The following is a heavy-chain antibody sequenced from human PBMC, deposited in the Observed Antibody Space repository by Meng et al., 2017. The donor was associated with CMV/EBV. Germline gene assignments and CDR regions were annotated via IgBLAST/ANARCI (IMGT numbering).Heavy chain of an antibody. CDR1: GFALDDYG. CDR2: INWNGGST. D-gene: IGHD6-13*01. CDR3: ARVAAAGDFYY. J-gene: IGHJ4*02. Sequence: GESLKISCAASGFALDDYGMSWVRQAPGKGLEWVSGINWNGGSTDYADSVKGRFTISRDNAKNSLYLQMNSLRAEDTALYHCARVAAAGDFYYWGQGTLVTVSS. V-gene: IGHV3-20*01.